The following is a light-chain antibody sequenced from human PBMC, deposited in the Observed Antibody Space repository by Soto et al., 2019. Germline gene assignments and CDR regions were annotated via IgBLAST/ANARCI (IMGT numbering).Light chain of an antibody. CDR3: SSYTSSSTWV. J-gene: IGLJ3*02. CDR2: EVS. V-gene: IGLV2-14*01. CDR1: NRDVGSYNL. Sequence: QSALTQPASVSGSPGQSITIACTGTNRDVGSYNLVSWYQQRPGEAPKLMIYEVSNRPSGVSNRFSGSKSGNTASLTISGLQTEDEADYYCSSYTSSSTWVFGGGTKVTVL.